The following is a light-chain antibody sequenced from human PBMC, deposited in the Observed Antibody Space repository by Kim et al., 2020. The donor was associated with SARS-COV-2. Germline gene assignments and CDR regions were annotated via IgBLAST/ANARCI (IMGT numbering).Light chain of an antibody. CDR2: LNSDGSH. CDR3: QTWGTGIHWV. CDR1: SGHSSYA. J-gene: IGLJ3*02. V-gene: IGLV4-69*01. Sequence: SVKLTCTLSSGHSSYAIAWHQQRPEKGPRYLMKLNSDGSHSKGDGIPDRFSGSSSGAERYLTISSLQSEDEADYYCQTWGTGIHWVFGGGTKLTVL.